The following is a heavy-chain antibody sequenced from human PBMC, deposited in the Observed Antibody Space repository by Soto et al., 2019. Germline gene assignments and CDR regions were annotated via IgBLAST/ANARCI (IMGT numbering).Heavy chain of an antibody. CDR1: GGSISSYY. D-gene: IGHD6-13*01. CDR3: ARIIAAAGTVEYYFDY. CDR2: IYYSGST. V-gene: IGHV4-59*01. J-gene: IGHJ4*02. Sequence: SETLSLTCTVSGGSISSYYWSWIRQPPGKGLEWIGDIYYSGSTNYNPSLKSRVSISVHTSKNQFSLRLSSVTAADTAVYYCARIIAAAGTVEYYFDYWGQGTLVTVSS.